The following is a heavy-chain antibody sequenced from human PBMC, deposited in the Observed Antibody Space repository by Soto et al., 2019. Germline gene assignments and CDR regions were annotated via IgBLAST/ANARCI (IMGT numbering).Heavy chain of an antibody. Sequence: EIQLVESGGGLVQPGGSLRLSCAASKFTFSSYWMYWVRQAPGKGLEWVARINTDWSSTAYADPVTGRFTVSRDNAKNTLFLQMDSLRAEDTAVYYCARDRRLDYWGQGTLVNVSS. J-gene: IGHJ4*02. V-gene: IGHV3-74*01. CDR1: KFTFSSYW. CDR3: ARDRRLDY. CDR2: INTDWSST.